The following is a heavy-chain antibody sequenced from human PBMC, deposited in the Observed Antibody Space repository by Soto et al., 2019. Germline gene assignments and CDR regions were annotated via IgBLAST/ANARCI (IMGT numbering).Heavy chain of an antibody. CDR3: ATTNSMGYNWFDP. CDR2: IYYSGST. J-gene: IGHJ5*02. CDR1: GGSISSYY. Sequence: SETLSLTCTVSGGSISSYYWSWIRQPPGKGLEWIGYIYYSGSTNYNPSLKSRVTISVDTSKNQFSLKLSSVTAADTAVYYCATTNSMGYNWFDPWGQGTLVTVSS. V-gene: IGHV4-59*01. D-gene: IGHD1-1*01.